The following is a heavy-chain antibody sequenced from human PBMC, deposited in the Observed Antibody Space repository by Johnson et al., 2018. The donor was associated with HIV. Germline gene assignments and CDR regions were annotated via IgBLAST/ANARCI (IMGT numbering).Heavy chain of an antibody. J-gene: IGHJ3*01. D-gene: IGHD3-10*01. CDR1: GFTFSDYA. Sequence: QMQLVESGGGVVQPGRSLRLSCAASGFTFSDYAMHWVRQAPGKGLEWVAVISYDGSSKYYADSVKGRFTISRDNSKNTLNLQMNSLRPEDTAVYYCAKGMGLSIGELSDAFHFWGLGTVVTVSS. CDR2: ISYDGSSK. V-gene: IGHV3-30-3*01. CDR3: AKGMGLSIGELSDAFHF.